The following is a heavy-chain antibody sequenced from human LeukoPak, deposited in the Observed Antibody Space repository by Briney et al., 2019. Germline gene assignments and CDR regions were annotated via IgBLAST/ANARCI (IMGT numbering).Heavy chain of an antibody. V-gene: IGHV3-74*01. D-gene: IGHD4-23*01. Sequence: HTGGSLRLSCAASGFTFSSYWMHWVRHAPGKGLVWVSRINTDGSSTSYADSVKGRFTISRDNAKNTLYLQMNSLRAEDTAVYYCARDLGYGGNSNYWFIDDVYFDLWGRGTLVTVSS. J-gene: IGHJ2*01. CDR1: GFTFSSYW. CDR3: ARDLGYGGNSNYWFIDDVYFDL. CDR2: INTDGSST.